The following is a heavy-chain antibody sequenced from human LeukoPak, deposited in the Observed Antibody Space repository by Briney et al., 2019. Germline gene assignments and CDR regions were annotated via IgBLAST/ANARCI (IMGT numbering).Heavy chain of an antibody. J-gene: IGHJ5*02. Sequence: GRSLRLSCAASGFTFSSYAMPWVRQAPGKGLEWVAVISYDGSNKYYADSVKGRFTISRDNSKNTLYLQMNSLRAEDTAVYYCARDHLSIAAAGTSWFDPWGQGTLVTVSS. D-gene: IGHD6-13*01. CDR2: ISYDGSNK. CDR1: GFTFSSYA. V-gene: IGHV3-30-3*01. CDR3: ARDHLSIAAAGTSWFDP.